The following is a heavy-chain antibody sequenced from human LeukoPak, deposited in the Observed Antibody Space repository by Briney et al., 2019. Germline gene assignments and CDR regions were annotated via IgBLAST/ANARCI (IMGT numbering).Heavy chain of an antibody. V-gene: IGHV1-2*02. CDR2: INPNSGGT. CDR3: ARDPSARSGSSYLPYYYYGMDV. CDR1: GYTFTGYY. D-gene: IGHD3-10*01. Sequence: SVKVSCKASGYTFTGYYMHWVRQAPGQGLEWMGWINPNSGGTNYAQKFQGRVTMTRDTSISTAYMELSRLRSDDTAVYYCARDPSARSGSSYLPYYYYGMDVWGQGTTVTVSS. J-gene: IGHJ6*02.